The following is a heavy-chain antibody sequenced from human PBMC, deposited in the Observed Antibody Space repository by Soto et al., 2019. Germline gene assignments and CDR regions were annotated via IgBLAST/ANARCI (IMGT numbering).Heavy chain of an antibody. V-gene: IGHV1-2*02. CDR1: GYTFTGYY. D-gene: IGHD1-7*01. CDR2: INPNSGGT. CDR3: ARGLVYNWNLGWFDP. Sequence: ASVKVSCKASGYTFTGYYMHWVRQAPGQGLEWMGWINPNSGGTNYAQKFQGRATMTRDTSISTAYMELSRLRSDDTAVYYCARGLVYNWNLGWFDPWGQGTLVTVSS. J-gene: IGHJ5*02.